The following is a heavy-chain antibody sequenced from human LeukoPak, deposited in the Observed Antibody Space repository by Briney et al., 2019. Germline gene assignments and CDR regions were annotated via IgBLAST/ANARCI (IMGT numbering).Heavy chain of an antibody. V-gene: IGHV1-18*01. CDR3: ARDLYYYGSGSYLSLVNFDY. Sequence: GASVKVSCKASGYTFTSYGISWVRQAPGQGLEWMGWISAYNGNTNYAQKLQGRVTMTTDTSTSTAYMELRSLRSDDTAVYYCARDLYYYGSGSYLSLVNFDYWGQGTLVTVSS. J-gene: IGHJ4*02. D-gene: IGHD3-10*01. CDR1: GYTFTSYG. CDR2: ISAYNGNT.